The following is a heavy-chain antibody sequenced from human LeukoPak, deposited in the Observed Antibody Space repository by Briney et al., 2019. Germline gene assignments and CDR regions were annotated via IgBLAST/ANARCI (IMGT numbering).Heavy chain of an antibody. J-gene: IGHJ3*02. Sequence: GGSLRLSCTASGFTFSSYEMNWVRQAPGKGLEWLSYIDSTGTTIYYADSLKGRFTGRFTTSRDNAKNSLYLQLNSLRAEDTAVYYCARGYRAHAFDIWGQGTMVTVSS. CDR1: GFTFSSYE. D-gene: IGHD2-15*01. CDR3: ARGYRAHAFDI. V-gene: IGHV3-48*03. CDR2: IDSTGTTI.